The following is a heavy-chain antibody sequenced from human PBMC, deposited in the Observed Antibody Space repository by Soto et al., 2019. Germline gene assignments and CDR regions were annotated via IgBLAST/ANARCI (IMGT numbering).Heavy chain of an antibody. CDR1: GGTFSSYA. V-gene: IGHV1-69*12. Sequence: QVQLVQSGAEVKKPGSSVKVSCKASGGTFSSYAISWVRQAPGQGLEWMGGIIPIFGTANYAQKFQCRVTITADESTSTAYMEMSSLRAEDTAVYYCARVAVDGVNAFWSGYPRSNDYGMDVWCQGTTVTVSS. D-gene: IGHD3-3*01. CDR3: ARVAVDGVNAFWSGYPRSNDYGMDV. CDR2: IIPIFGTA. J-gene: IGHJ6*02.